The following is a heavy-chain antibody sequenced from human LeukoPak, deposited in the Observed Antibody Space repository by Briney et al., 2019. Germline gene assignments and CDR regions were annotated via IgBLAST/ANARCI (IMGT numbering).Heavy chain of an antibody. J-gene: IGHJ3*02. D-gene: IGHD6-25*01. V-gene: IGHV1-2*04. CDR2: INPNSGGT. Sequence: ASVKVSCKASGYTFTGYYMHWVRQAPGQGLEWMGWINPNSGGTNYAQKFQGWVTMTRDTSISTAYMELTRLRSDDAAVYYCASSPYSSGWALNSGAFDIWGQGTMVTVSS. CDR3: ASSPYSSGWALNSGAFDI. CDR1: GYTFTGYY.